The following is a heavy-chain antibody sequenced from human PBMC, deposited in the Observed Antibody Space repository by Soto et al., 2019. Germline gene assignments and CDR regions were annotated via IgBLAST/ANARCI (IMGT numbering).Heavy chain of an antibody. CDR3: AKDLPESSTYYDFWSGYSTYGMDV. V-gene: IGHV3-23*01. Sequence: AGGSLRHSCAASGVTCSDYAMSLVRQAPGKGLEWVSAISGSGSSTYYADSVKGRFTISRDNSKNILYVQMNSLRAEDTAVYYCAKDLPESSTYYDFWSGYSTYGMDVWGQGTTVTVSS. CDR1: GVTCSDYA. D-gene: IGHD3-3*01. J-gene: IGHJ6*02. CDR2: ISGSGSST.